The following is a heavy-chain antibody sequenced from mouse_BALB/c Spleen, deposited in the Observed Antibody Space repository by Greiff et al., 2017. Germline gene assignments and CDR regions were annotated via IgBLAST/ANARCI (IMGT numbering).Heavy chain of an antibody. J-gene: IGHJ2*01. Sequence: VHVKQSGAELVKPGASVKLSCTASGFNIKDTYMHWVKQRPEQGLEWIGRIDPANGNTKYDPKFQGKATITADTSSNTAYLQLSSLTSEDTAVYYCARSLPHYFDYWGQGTTLTVSS. V-gene: IGHV14-3*02. D-gene: IGHD1-2*01. CDR3: ARSLPHYFDY. CDR1: GFNIKDTY. CDR2: IDPANGNT.